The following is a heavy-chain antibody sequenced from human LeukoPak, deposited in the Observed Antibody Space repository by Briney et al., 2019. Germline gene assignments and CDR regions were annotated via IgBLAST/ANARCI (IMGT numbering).Heavy chain of an antibody. V-gene: IGHV1-69*13. Sequence: ASVKVTCKASGGTFSSYAISWVRQAPGQGLEWMGGIIPIFGTANYAQKFQGRVTITADESTSTAYMELSSLRSEDTAVYYCAREIEVYSSGWFLFYWGQGTLVTVSS. CDR3: AREIEVYSSGWFLFY. D-gene: IGHD6-19*01. J-gene: IGHJ4*02. CDR1: GGTFSSYA. CDR2: IIPIFGTA.